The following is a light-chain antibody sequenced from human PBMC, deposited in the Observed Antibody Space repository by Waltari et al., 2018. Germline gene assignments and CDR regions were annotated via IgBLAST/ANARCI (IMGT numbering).Light chain of an antibody. V-gene: IGKV1-5*03. Sequence: IQMTQSPSTLSASIGDRVTITCRASHGISAWLAWYQHKPGTAPKLLTSKASYLESGVPSRFSGSGSGTEFTLTISSLQPDDFATYYCQQYDSYTWTFGQGTKVEIK. CDR3: QQYDSYTWT. CDR2: KAS. CDR1: HGISAW. J-gene: IGKJ1*01.